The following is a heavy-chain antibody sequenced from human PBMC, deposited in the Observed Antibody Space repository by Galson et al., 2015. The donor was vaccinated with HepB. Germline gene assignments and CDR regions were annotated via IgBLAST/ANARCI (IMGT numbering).Heavy chain of an antibody. CDR2: ISYDGSNK. V-gene: IGHV3-30*18. CDR3: AKDGVFGDYGGYFDY. CDR1: GFTFSNYG. J-gene: IGHJ4*02. Sequence: SLRLSCAASGFTFSNYGMHWVRQAPGKGLEWVALISYDGSNKYYVDSVKGRFTISRDNSKNTLYLQMNSLRPEDTAVYYCAKDGVFGDYGGYFDYWGQGTLVTVSS. D-gene: IGHD4-17*01.